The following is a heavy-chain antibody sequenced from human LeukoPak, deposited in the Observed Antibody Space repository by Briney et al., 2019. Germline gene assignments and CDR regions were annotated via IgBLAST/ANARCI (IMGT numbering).Heavy chain of an antibody. CDR1: GGSFSGYY. J-gene: IGHJ4*02. CDR2: INHSGST. V-gene: IGHV4-34*01. Sequence: SETLSLTCAVYGGSFSGYYWSWIRQPPGKGLEWIGEINHSGSTNYNPSLKSRVTISVDTSKNQFSLKLSSVTAADTAVYYCARGVGYYYDSSGYSQWGQGTLDTVSS. D-gene: IGHD3-22*01. CDR3: ARGVGYYYDSSGYSQ.